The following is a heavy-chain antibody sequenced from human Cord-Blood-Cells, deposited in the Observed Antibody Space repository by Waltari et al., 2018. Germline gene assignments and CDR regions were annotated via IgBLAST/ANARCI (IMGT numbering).Heavy chain of an antibody. Sequence: QVQLVQSGAEVKKPGASAKVSCKASGYTFTSYYMPWVRQAPGQVLEWMGIINPSVGSTSYAQKFQGRVTMTRDTATSTVYMELSSLRSEDTAVYYCARGGSIAARRDIDYWGQGTLVTVSS. D-gene: IGHD6-6*01. V-gene: IGHV1-46*01. CDR3: ARGGSIAARRDIDY. CDR2: INPSVGST. J-gene: IGHJ4*02. CDR1: GYTFTSYY.